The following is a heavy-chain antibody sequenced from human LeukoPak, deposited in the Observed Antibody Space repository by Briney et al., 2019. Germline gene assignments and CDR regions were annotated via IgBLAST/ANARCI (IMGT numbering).Heavy chain of an antibody. J-gene: IGHJ4*02. CDR2: IYSGGST. CDR3: ARDRSEYDSSGAFDY. CDR1: GFTVSSNY. V-gene: IGHV3-53*01. D-gene: IGHD3-22*01. Sequence: GGSLRLSCAASGFTVSSNYMSWVRQAPGKGLEWVSVIYSGGSTYYADSVKGRFTISRDNSKNTLYFQMNSLRAEDTAVYYCARDRSEYDSSGAFDYWGQGTLVTVSS.